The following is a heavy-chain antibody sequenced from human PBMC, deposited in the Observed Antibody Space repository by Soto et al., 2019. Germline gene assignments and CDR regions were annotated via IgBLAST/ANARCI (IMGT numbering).Heavy chain of an antibody. V-gene: IGHV4-31*03. CDR2: IYYSGST. Sequence: SETLSLTCTVSGGSISSGGYYWSWIRQHPGKGLEWIGYIYYSGSTYYNPSLKSRVTISVDTSKNQFSLKLSSVTAADTAVYYCARTYYGSGSYRNYFDYWGQGTLVTVSS. CDR3: ARTYYGSGSYRNYFDY. D-gene: IGHD3-10*01. J-gene: IGHJ4*02. CDR1: GGSISSGGYY.